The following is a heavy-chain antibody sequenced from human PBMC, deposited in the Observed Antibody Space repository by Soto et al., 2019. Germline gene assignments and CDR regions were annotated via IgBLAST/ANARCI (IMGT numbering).Heavy chain of an antibody. CDR3: AAGEASSRTLAPYYLDF. D-gene: IGHD6-13*01. J-gene: IGHJ4*02. CDR2: IHYSGTT. CDR1: GCSSSNYF. V-gene: IGHV4-59*01. Sequence: SEALSLTCPVSGCSSSNYFWAWIRQPPVKGLEWIGYIHYSGTTSFFPSYNPSLRSRVTISEDTSKNQFSLKLLSVTTADTAVYFCAAGEASSRTLAPYYLDFWGQGTMVTVSA.